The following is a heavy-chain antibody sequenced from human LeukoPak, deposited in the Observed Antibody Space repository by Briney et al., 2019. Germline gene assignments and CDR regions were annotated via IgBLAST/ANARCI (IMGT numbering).Heavy chain of an antibody. D-gene: IGHD2-2*01. V-gene: IGHV3-9*01. CDR3: AKAGYCSSTSCSDY. J-gene: IGHJ4*02. CDR1: GFTFDDYA. CDR2: IGWNSGSI. Sequence: GGSLRLSCAASGFTFDDYAMHWVRQAPGKGLEWVSGIGWNSGSIGYADSVKGRFTISRDNAKNSLYLQMNSLRAEDTALYYCAKAGYCSSTSCSDYWGQGTLVTVSS.